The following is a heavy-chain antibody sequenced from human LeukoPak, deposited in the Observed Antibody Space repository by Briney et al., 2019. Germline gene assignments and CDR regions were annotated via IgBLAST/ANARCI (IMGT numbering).Heavy chain of an antibody. Sequence: AGGSLRLSCAASGFTFSSYAMSWVRQAPGKGLEWVSAISGSGGSTYYADSVKGRFTISRDNSKNTLYLQMNSLRAEDTAVYYCARGATFRGTYYMDVWGKGTTVTVSS. CDR3: ARGATFRGTYYMDV. D-gene: IGHD3-10*01. CDR1: GFTFSSYA. CDR2: ISGSGGST. V-gene: IGHV3-23*01. J-gene: IGHJ6*03.